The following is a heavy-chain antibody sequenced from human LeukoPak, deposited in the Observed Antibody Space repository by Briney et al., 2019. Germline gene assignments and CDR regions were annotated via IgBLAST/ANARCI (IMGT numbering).Heavy chain of an antibody. CDR3: ARERGRGRDSPWFDY. D-gene: IGHD1-26*01. V-gene: IGHV3-53*01. Sequence: QSGGSLRLSCAASGFTFTSYVTSWVRQAPGKGLEWVSVIYSDGSTYYADSVKGRFTISRDNSKNTLDLQMTGLRAVDTAVYYCARERGRGRDSPWFDYWGQGTLVTVSS. J-gene: IGHJ4*02. CDR1: GFTFTSYV. CDR2: IYSDGST.